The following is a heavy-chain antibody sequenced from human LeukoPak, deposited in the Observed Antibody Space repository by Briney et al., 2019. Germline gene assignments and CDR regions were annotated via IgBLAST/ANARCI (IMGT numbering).Heavy chain of an antibody. CDR1: GGSISSGSYY. V-gene: IGHV4-61*02. Sequence: PSETLSLTCTVSGGSISSGSYYWSWIRQPAGKGLEWIGRIYTSGSTNYNPSLKSRVTISVDTSKNQFSLKLSSVTAADTAVYYCARDAVNSGYDLVMDVWGKGTTVTVSS. CDR3: ARDAVNSGYDLVMDV. CDR2: IYTSGST. J-gene: IGHJ6*03. D-gene: IGHD5-12*01.